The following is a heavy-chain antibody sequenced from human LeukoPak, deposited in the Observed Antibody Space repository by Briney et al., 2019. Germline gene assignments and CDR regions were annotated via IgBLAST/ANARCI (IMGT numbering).Heavy chain of an antibody. J-gene: IGHJ4*02. Sequence: ASVKVSCKTSGYTFTNYYIHWVRQAPGQGLEWMGRIDPNTGGTKSAKNFQGRGTMTRDTSISTAYMALSGLRSDDTAVYYCASLYDIVGTTVDYWGQGTLVTVSS. V-gene: IGHV1-2*06. CDR3: ASLYDIVGTTVDY. CDR1: GYTFTNYY. CDR2: IDPNTGGT. D-gene: IGHD1-26*01.